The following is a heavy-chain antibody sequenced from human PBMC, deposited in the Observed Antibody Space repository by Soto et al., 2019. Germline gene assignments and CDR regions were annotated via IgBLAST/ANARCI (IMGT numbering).Heavy chain of an antibody. J-gene: IGHJ5*02. CDR2: IYYSGST. Sequence: QVQLQESGPGLVKPSETLSLTCTVSVGSISSYYWSWIRQPPGKGLEWIGYIYYSGSTNYNPSLKSRVTISVDTSKNQFSLKLSSVTAADTAVYYCAREYCSGGSCADNWFDPWGQGTLVTVSS. V-gene: IGHV4-59*01. D-gene: IGHD2-15*01. CDR1: VGSISSYY. CDR3: AREYCSGGSCADNWFDP.